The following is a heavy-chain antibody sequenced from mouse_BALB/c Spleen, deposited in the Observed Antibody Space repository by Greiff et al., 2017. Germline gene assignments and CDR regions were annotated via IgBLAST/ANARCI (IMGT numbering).Heavy chain of an antibody. D-gene: IGHD2-2*01. Sequence: EVQLVESGAELVKPGASVKLSCTASGFNIKDTYMHWVKQRPEQGLEWIGRIDPANGNTKYDPKFQGKATITADTSSNTAYLQLSSLTSEDTAVYYCAMGNGYTGFAYWGQGTLVTVSA. CDR2: IDPANGNT. J-gene: IGHJ3*01. CDR3: AMGNGYTGFAY. CDR1: GFNIKDTY. V-gene: IGHV14-3*02.